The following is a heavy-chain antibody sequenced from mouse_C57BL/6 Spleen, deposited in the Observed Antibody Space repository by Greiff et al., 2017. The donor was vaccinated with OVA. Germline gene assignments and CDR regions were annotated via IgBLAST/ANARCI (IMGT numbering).Heavy chain of an antibody. D-gene: IGHD1-1*02. V-gene: IGHV5-4*01. J-gene: IGHJ4*01. Sequence: EVKLVESGGGLVKPGGSLKLSCAASGFTFSSYAMSWVRQTPEKRLEWVATISDGGSYTYYPDNVKGRFTISRDNAKNNLYLQMSHLKSEDTAMYYCARDGYSLVAMGYWGQGTSVTVSS. CDR3: ARDGYSLVAMGY. CDR2: ISDGGSYT. CDR1: GFTFSSYA.